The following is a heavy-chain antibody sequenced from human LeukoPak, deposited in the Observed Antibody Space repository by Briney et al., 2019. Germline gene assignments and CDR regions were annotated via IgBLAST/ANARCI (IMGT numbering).Heavy chain of an antibody. CDR1: GGSFSGYY. J-gene: IGHJ4*02. CDR2: INHSGST. V-gene: IGHV4-34*01. CDR3: AGTLRYLDRFDDY. Sequence: PSETLSLTCAVYGGSFSGYYWSWIREPPGKGLEWIGEINHSGSTNYNPSLKSRVTISVDTSKNQYSLKLSSVTAADTAVYYCAGTLRYLDRFDDYWGQGTLVTVSS. D-gene: IGHD3-9*01.